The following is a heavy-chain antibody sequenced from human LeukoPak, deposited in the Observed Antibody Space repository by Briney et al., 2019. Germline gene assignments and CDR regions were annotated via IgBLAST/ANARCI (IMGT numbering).Heavy chain of an antibody. Sequence: GRSLRLSCAASGFTFSNYGMHWVRQAPSKGLEWVAVISYDGSNKYYADSVKGRFTISRDNSKNTLYLQMNSLRVEDTAVYYCAKGSMGRCSGNSCYSVYWGQGTLVTVSS. D-gene: IGHD5-12*01. V-gene: IGHV3-30*18. CDR3: AKGSMGRCSGNSCYSVY. J-gene: IGHJ4*02. CDR2: ISYDGSNK. CDR1: GFTFSNYG.